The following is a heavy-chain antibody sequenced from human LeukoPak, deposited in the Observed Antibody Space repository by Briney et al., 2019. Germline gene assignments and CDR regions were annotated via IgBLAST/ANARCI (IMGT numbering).Heavy chain of an antibody. V-gene: IGHV1-18*01. CDR1: GYTFTSHG. CDR2: ISGYNGNT. Sequence: VASVKVSCKTSGYTFTSHGISWVRQAPGQGLEWMGWISGYNGNTNYVQKFQGRVTMTRDTSISTAYMELSRLRPDDTAVYYCARGNPQTYNWNYFYYYYYMDVWGKGTTVTVSS. CDR3: ARGNPQTYNWNYFYYYYYMDV. J-gene: IGHJ6*03. D-gene: IGHD1-7*01.